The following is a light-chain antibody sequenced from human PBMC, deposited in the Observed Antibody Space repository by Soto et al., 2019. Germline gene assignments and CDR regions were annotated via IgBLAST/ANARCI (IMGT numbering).Light chain of an antibody. CDR1: SSNIGAGYD. V-gene: IGLV1-40*01. CDR3: QSYDSSWV. Sequence: QSVLTQPPSVSGAPGQRVTISCTGCSSNIGAGYDVHWYQQLPGTAPKLLIYGNSNRPSGVPDRFSGSKSGTSASLAITGLQAEDEADYYCQSYDSSWVFGGGTKLTVL. CDR2: GNS. J-gene: IGLJ3*02.